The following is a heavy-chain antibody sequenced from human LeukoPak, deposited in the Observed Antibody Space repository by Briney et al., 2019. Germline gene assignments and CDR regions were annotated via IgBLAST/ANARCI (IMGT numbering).Heavy chain of an antibody. J-gene: IGHJ3*02. CDR2: IYYSEST. Sequence: SQTLSLTCTVSGGSISSGGYYWSWIRQHPGKGLEWIGYIYYSESTYYNPSLKSRVTISVDTSKNQFSLKLSSVTAADTAVYYCARDRRYYDSSGYPPDAFDIWGQGTMVTVSS. CDR1: GGSISSGGYY. D-gene: IGHD3-22*01. CDR3: ARDRRYYDSSGYPPDAFDI. V-gene: IGHV4-31*03.